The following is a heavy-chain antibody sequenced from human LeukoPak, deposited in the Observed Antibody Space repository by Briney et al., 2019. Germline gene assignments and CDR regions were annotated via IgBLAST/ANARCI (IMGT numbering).Heavy chain of an antibody. CDR3: ARAASDCSSTSCYDEGIDY. V-gene: IGHV4-4*02. Sequence: SETLSLTCAVSGGSISSSNWWSWVRQPPGKGLEWIGEIYHSGSTNYNPSLKSRVTISVDKSKNQFSPKLSSVTAADTAVYYCARAASDCSSTSCYDEGIDYWGQGTLVTVSS. J-gene: IGHJ4*02. D-gene: IGHD2-2*01. CDR1: GGSISSSNW. CDR2: IYHSGST.